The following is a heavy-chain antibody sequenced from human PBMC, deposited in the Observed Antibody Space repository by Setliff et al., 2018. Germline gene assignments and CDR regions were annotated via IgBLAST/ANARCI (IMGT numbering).Heavy chain of an antibody. CDR2: LDWDDDK. J-gene: IGHJ3*01. V-gene: IGHV2-70*04. Sequence: SGPTLVNPTQTLPLTCTFSGFSLSTTETHVSWIRQPPGKAPEWLARLDWDDDKFYNTSLRSRLTLSKGTSKNQVILTMTNMDPADTATYYCARLLPLVQNNGASNHAFDVWGPGAVVTVSS. CDR1: GFSLSTTETH. D-gene: IGHD6-6*01. CDR3: ARLLPLVQNNGASNHAFDV.